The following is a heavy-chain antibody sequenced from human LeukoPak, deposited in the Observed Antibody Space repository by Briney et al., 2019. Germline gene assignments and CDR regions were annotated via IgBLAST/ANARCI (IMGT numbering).Heavy chain of an antibody. J-gene: IGHJ5*02. CDR1: DYSISSGYGYY. CDR2: IYHSGIT. CDR3: ASLSDYGDYNWFDP. D-gene: IGHD4-17*01. V-gene: IGHV4-38-2*02. Sequence: SETLSLTCTVSDYSISSGYGYYWGWIRQPPGKGLEWIGNIYHSGITYYNHFNSSLKSRVTISIDTSKNQFSLRLTSVTAADTAVYFCASLSDYGDYNWFDPWGQGTLVTVSS.